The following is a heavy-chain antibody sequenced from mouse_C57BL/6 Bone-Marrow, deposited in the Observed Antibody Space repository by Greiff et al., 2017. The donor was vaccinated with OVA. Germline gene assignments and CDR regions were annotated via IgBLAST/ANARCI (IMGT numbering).Heavy chain of an antibody. CDR3: ARSGLRRSHWYFDV. Sequence: VQLQQSGAELARPGASVKLSCTASGYTFTSYGISWVKQRTGQGLEWIGEIYPRSGNTYYNEKFKGKATLTADKSSSTAYMELRSLTSEDSAVYFCARSGLRRSHWYFDVWGTGTTVTVSS. J-gene: IGHJ1*03. V-gene: IGHV1-81*01. CDR1: GYTFTSYG. CDR2: IYPRSGNT. D-gene: IGHD2-4*01.